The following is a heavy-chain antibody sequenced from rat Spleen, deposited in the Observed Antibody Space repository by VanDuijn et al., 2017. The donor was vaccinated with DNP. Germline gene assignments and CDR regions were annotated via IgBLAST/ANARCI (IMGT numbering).Heavy chain of an antibody. CDR2: IIYDGSRT. D-gene: IGHD4-3*01. CDR3: ITFGGRNA. J-gene: IGHJ4*01. CDR1: GFTFSDYN. Sequence: EVQLVESGGGLVQPGRPLKLSCAPLGFTFSDYNMAWVRQAPKKGLEWVATIIYDGSRTYYRDSVKGRFTISRDNAKSTPDLQMDSLRSEDTASYYCITFGGRNAWGQGTSVTVSS. V-gene: IGHV5S10*01.